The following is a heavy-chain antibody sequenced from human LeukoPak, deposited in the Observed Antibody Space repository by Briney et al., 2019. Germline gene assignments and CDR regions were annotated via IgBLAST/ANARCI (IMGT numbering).Heavy chain of an antibody. J-gene: IGHJ4*02. V-gene: IGHV3-23*01. CDR2: ISGRGDSI. Sequence: GGPLRLSCAASGFTFKTYPMTWVRQAPGKGLEWVSSISGRGDSIYYADSVKGRFTISRDNSKNTLYLQMNSLRAEDTAVYYCAPSVLSSFDYWGQGTLVIVSS. CDR3: APSVLSSFDY. CDR1: GFTFKTYP. D-gene: IGHD3-3*01.